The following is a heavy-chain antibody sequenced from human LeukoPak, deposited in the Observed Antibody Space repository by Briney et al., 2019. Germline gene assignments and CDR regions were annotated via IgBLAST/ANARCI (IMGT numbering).Heavy chain of an antibody. Sequence: GGSRRLSCSASGFTFSSYAMHWVRQAPGKGLEYVSAISSNGGSTYYADSVKGRFTISRDNTKNTLYLQMSSLRAEDTAVFYCVKDRGCSGGSCYYTTRVYYFDYWGQGTLVTVSS. CDR2: ISSNGGST. J-gene: IGHJ4*02. CDR1: GFTFSSYA. D-gene: IGHD2-15*01. CDR3: VKDRGCSGGSCYYTTRVYYFDY. V-gene: IGHV3-64D*06.